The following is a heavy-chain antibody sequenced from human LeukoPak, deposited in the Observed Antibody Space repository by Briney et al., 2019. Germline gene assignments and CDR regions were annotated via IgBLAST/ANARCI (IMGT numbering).Heavy chain of an antibody. V-gene: IGHV4-4*02. CDR3: ARASGYSGSPH. D-gene: IGHD1-26*01. CDR1: GGSISSYY. J-gene: IGHJ4*02. Sequence: PSETLSLTCTVSGGSISSYYWSWVRQPPGKGLEWIGEIYHSGSTNYNPSLKSRVTISVDKSKNQFSLKLSSVTAADTAVYYCARASGYSGSPHWGQGTLVTVSS. CDR2: IYHSGST.